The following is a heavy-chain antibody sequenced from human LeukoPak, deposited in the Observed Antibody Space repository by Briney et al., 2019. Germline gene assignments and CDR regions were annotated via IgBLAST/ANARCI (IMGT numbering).Heavy chain of an antibody. V-gene: IGHV1-8*03. D-gene: IGHD6-19*01. CDR3: ARDSPKVAVAAIDY. CDR2: MNPNSGNT. CDR1: GYTFTSYD. Sequence: ASVKVSCKASGYTFTSYDINWVRQATGQGLEWMGWMNPNSGNTGYAQKFQGRVTITRNASISTAYMELSSLRSEDTAVYYCARDSPKVAVAAIDYWGQGTLVTVSS. J-gene: IGHJ4*02.